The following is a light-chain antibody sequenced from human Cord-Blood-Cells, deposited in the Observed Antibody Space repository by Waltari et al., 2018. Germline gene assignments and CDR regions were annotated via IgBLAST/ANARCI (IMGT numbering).Light chain of an antibody. V-gene: IGLV8-61*01. CDR2: SHN. CDR1: SGSVSTSYY. J-gene: IGLJ3*02. CDR3: VLYMGSGISV. Sequence: QTVVTQEPSFSVSPGGTVILTCGFSSGSVSTSYYPSWYQQTPGQSPPPLISSHNTRSSGVPDRFSGSILGNKAALTITGAQADDESDYYCVLYMGSGISVFGGGTKLTVL.